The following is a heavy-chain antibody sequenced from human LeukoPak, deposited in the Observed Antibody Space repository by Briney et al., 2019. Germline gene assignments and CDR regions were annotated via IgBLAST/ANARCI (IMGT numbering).Heavy chain of an antibody. D-gene: IGHD1-20*01. J-gene: IGHJ4*02. Sequence: PGGSLRLSCEASGFTFSSYWMHWIRHAPGKGLVWISRINVDGGTTDYADSVRGRFTISRDNAKNTLYLQMNNLRAEDTAVYYCARDMTGPLDYWGQGTLVTASS. V-gene: IGHV3-74*01. CDR2: INVDGGTT. CDR3: ARDMTGPLDY. CDR1: GFTFSSYW.